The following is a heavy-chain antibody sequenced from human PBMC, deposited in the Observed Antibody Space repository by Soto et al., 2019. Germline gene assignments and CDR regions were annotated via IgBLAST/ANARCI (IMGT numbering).Heavy chain of an antibody. D-gene: IGHD2-2*01. Sequence: EVHLVESGGGLVKPGGSLRLSCAASGFTFNNAWMSWVRQAPGKGLEWVGRIKSKTDGGTTDYAAPVKGRFTISRDDSKNTLYLQMNSLKTEDPDVYYCTTPDIVVVPAAMNAFDIWGRGTMVTVSS. CDR2: IKSKTDGGTT. CDR3: TTPDIVVVPAAMNAFDI. V-gene: IGHV3-15*01. CDR1: GFTFNNAW. J-gene: IGHJ3*02.